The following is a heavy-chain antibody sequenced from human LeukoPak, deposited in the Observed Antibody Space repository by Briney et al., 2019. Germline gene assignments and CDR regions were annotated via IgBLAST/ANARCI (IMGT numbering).Heavy chain of an antibody. J-gene: IGHJ5*02. CDR3: ARDNSVGDDAWWFDP. D-gene: IGHD1-26*01. Sequence: ASVKVSCKASGYTFTSYYMHWVRQAPGQGLEWMGLINPTGGSTGYAQKFQGRVTMTRDMSTSTDYMELSSLRSEDTAIYYCARDNSVGDDAWWFDPWGQGTLVTVSS. V-gene: IGHV1-46*01. CDR1: GYTFTSYY. CDR2: INPTGGST.